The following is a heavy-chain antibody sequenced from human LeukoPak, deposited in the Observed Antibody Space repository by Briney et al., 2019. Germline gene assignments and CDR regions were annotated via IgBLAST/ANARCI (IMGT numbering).Heavy chain of an antibody. CDR1: GGTFSSYA. CDR3: AREGQVVGRTMSDY. D-gene: IGHD1-26*01. CDR2: IIPILGIA. V-gene: IGHV1-69*04. Sequence: GASVKVSCKASGGTFSSYAISWVRQAPGQGLEWMGRIIPILGIANYAQKFQGRVTITADKSTSTAYMELSSLRSEDTAVYYCAREGQVVGRTMSDYWGQGTLVTVSS. J-gene: IGHJ4*02.